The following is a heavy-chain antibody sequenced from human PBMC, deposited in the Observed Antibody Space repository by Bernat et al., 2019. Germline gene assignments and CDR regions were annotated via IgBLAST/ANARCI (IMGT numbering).Heavy chain of an antibody. J-gene: IGHJ3*02. CDR2: IYYSGNT. CDR3: ARRTVTTRNAFDI. D-gene: IGHD4-17*01. CDR1: GGSISSYY. Sequence: QVQLQESGPGLVKPSETLSLTCTVSGGSISSYYWSWIRQPPGKGLEWIGYIYYSGNTNYNPSLKSRVTISVDTSKNQFSLKLSSVTAADTAVYYCARRTVTTRNAFDIWGQGTMVTVSS. V-gene: IGHV4-59*08.